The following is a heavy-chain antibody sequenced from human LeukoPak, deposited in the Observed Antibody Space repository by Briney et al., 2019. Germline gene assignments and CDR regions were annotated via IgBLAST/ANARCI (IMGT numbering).Heavy chain of an antibody. Sequence: GGSLRLSCAASGFTLSSYAMSWVRQAPGKGLEWVSAISGSGGSTYYADSVKGRFTISRDNSKNTLYLQMNSLRAEDTAVYYCATRITGTTGNDYWGQGTLVTVSS. CDR1: GFTLSSYA. CDR2: ISGSGGST. CDR3: ATRITGTTGNDY. D-gene: IGHD1-20*01. J-gene: IGHJ4*02. V-gene: IGHV3-23*01.